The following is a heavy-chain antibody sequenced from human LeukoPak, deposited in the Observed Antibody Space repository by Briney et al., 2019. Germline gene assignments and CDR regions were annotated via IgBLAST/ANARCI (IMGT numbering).Heavy chain of an antibody. CDR3: ARTSVVVVVAATQISLFDP. Sequence: SETLSLTCTVSGVSISSDGFYWSWIRPRPGQGLEWSVCIYYSGSTYSNSSLKSRLTVSVDTSKNQFSLQLSSATAADAAVYYCARTSVVVVVAATQISLFDPWGQGTLVTVS. D-gene: IGHD2-15*01. CDR1: GVSISSDGFY. J-gene: IGHJ5*02. CDR2: IYYSGST. V-gene: IGHV4-31*03.